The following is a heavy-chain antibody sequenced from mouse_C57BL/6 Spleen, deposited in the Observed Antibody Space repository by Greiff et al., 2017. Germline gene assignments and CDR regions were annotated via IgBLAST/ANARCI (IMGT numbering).Heavy chain of an antibody. CDR3: AVSYYDTRYFDV. Sequence: VQLQQSGPELVKPGASVKISCKASGYTFTDYYMNWVKQSHGKSLEWIGDINPNNGGTSYNQKFKGKATLTVDKSSSTAYMELRSLTSEDSAVYYCAVSYYDTRYFDVWGTGTTLTVSS. CDR1: GYTFTDYY. CDR2: INPNNGGT. D-gene: IGHD1-1*01. V-gene: IGHV1-26*01. J-gene: IGHJ1*03.